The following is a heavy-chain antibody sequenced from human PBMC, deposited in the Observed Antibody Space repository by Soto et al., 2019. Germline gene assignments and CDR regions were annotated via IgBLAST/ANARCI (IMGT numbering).Heavy chain of an antibody. D-gene: IGHD3-16*02. CDR2: IYYSGST. CDR1: GGSISSSSYY. V-gene: IGHV4-39*01. J-gene: IGHJ4*02. Sequence: SETLSLTCTVSGGSISSSSYYWGWIRQPPGKGLEWIGSIYYSGSTYYNPSLKSRVTISVDTSKNQLSLKLSSVTAADTAVYYCARQLEGELSLYRYFDYWGQGTLVTVSS. CDR3: ARQLEGELSLYRYFDY.